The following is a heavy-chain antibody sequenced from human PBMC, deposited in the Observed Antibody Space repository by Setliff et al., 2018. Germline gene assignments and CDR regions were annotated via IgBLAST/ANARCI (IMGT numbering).Heavy chain of an antibody. J-gene: IGHJ5*01. CDR2: INHSGIT. CDR1: GGSFSGYY. CDR3: AGIKWFGETDCFDS. Sequence: SETLSLTCAVYGGSFSGYYWSWIRQPPGKGLEWIGEINHSGITNYNPSLKSRVTMSVDTSKNQFSLKLNSLTAADTAVYYCAGIKWFGETDCFDSWGQGTLVTVSS. D-gene: IGHD3-10*01. V-gene: IGHV4-34*01.